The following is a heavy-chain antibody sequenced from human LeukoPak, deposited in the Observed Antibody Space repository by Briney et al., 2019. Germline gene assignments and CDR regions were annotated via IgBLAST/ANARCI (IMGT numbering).Heavy chain of an antibody. V-gene: IGHV3-23*01. D-gene: IGHD3-22*01. CDR3: ARDGIITTWGSFDY. J-gene: IGHJ4*02. CDR2: ISGSGGST. Sequence: GGSLRLSCAASGFTFSSYAMSWVRQAPGKGLEWVSAISGSGGSTYYADSVKGRFTISRDNSKNTLYLQMNSLRAEDTAVYYCARDGIITTWGSFDYWGQGTLVTVSS. CDR1: GFTFSSYA.